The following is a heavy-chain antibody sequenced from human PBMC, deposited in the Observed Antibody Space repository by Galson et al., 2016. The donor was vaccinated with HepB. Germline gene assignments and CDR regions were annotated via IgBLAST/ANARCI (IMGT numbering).Heavy chain of an antibody. D-gene: IGHD1-1*01. CDR2: IHNSGNT. CDR1: GGSINSRSYS. Sequence: LSLTCTVSGGSINSRSYSWGWIRQPPGKGLEWIASIHNSGNTYYSPSLKSRVTISLDTSKNQFSLKLSSVTAADTAMYYCAGPNWYAGRWGAFDIWGQGTMVTVSS. V-gene: IGHV4-39*01. J-gene: IGHJ3*02. CDR3: AGPNWYAGRWGAFDI.